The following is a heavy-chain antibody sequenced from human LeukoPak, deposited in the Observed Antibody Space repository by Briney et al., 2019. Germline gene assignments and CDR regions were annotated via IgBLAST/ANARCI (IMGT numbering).Heavy chain of an antibody. Sequence: GESLKISCKGSGYNFSRYWIGWVRQMPGKGLEWMGTIYPGNYEIRYSPSFQAHVTISADKSTTTAYLQWSSLKASDTAMYYCARREAVAGSFDYWGQGTLVTVSS. V-gene: IGHV5-51*01. CDR1: GYNFSRYW. CDR3: ARREAVAGSFDY. D-gene: IGHD6-19*01. CDR2: IYPGNYEI. J-gene: IGHJ4*02.